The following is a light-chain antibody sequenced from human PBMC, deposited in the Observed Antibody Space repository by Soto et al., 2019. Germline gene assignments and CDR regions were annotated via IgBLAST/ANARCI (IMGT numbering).Light chain of an antibody. Sequence: QSVLTQPPSVSAAPGQTVTISCSGSSSNIGKNYMAWYQQVPGTAPKLLINDNTRRPSGIPGRFSGSKSGTSATLAITGLLTGDEADYYCATWDSSLSAVVFGGGTQLTVL. V-gene: IGLV1-51*01. J-gene: IGLJ2*01. CDR2: DNT. CDR1: SSNIGKNY. CDR3: ATWDSSLSAVV.